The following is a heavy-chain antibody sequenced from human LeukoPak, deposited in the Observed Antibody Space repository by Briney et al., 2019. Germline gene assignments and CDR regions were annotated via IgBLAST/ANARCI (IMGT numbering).Heavy chain of an antibody. J-gene: IGHJ4*02. D-gene: IGHD5-18*01. CDR3: AKDIKLRGYSYGYVDY. CDR2: ISGSGGIP. V-gene: IGHV3-23*01. Sequence: PRRSLRLSCAPSGFTFSSYAMSWVRQPPVKGLEWVSAISGSGGIPYYADSVKGRFTISRDNSKNTLYLQMNSLRAEDTAVYYCAKDIKLRGYSYGYVDYWGQGTLVTVSS. CDR1: GFTFSSYA.